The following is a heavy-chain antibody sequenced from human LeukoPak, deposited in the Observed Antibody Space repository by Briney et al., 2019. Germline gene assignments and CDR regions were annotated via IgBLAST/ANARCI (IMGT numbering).Heavy chain of an antibody. D-gene: IGHD4-17*01. CDR2: INSDGSST. Sequence: GGSLRLSCAASGFTFSSYWMHWVRQAPGKGLVWVSRINSDGSSTSYADSVKGRFTISRDNAKNTLYLQMNSQRAEDTAVYYCARAEPYGDYDIWGQGTLVTVSS. CDR1: GFTFSSYW. CDR3: ARAEPYGDYDI. V-gene: IGHV3-74*01. J-gene: IGHJ4*02.